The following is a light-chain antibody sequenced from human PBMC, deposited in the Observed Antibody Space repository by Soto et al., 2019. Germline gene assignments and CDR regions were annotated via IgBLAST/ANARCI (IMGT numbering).Light chain of an antibody. J-gene: IGKJ4*01. CDR1: QSVSSSY. V-gene: IGKV3-20*01. Sequence: EIVLTQSPGTLSLSPGEIATLSCRASQSVSSSYLAWYQQKPGQAPRLLIYGASSRATGIPDRFSGSGSGTDFTLTISRLEPEDFAVYYCQQYGSSPLTFGGGTKVESK. CDR2: GAS. CDR3: QQYGSSPLT.